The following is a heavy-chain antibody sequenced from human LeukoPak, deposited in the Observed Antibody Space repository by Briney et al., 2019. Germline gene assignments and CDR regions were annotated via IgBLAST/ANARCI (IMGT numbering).Heavy chain of an antibody. Sequence: GESLQISCKGSGYRFTSYWIGWVRPVPGKGLEWMGIIYPGDSDTRYSPSFQGQVTISADKSISTAYLQWSSLKASDTAMYYCARERFGYCSSTSCYWDAFDIWGQGTMVTVSS. D-gene: IGHD2-2*01. CDR1: GYRFTSYW. V-gene: IGHV5-51*01. CDR3: ARERFGYCSSTSCYWDAFDI. CDR2: IYPGDSDT. J-gene: IGHJ3*02.